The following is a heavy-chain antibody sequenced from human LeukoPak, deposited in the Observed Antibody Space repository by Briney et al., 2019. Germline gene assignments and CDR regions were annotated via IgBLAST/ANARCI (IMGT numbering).Heavy chain of an antibody. V-gene: IGHV4-39*07. J-gene: IGHJ6*03. CDR1: GGSIRSSSYY. D-gene: IGHD3-10*01. CDR2: IYYSGST. Sequence: PSETLSLTCTVSGGSIRSSSYYWGWIRQPPGKGLEWIGSIYYSGSTYYNPSLKSRVTISVDTSKNQFSLKLSSVTAADTAVYYCARDSRKGWRVMVRGRNYYMDVWGKGTTVTVSS. CDR3: ARDSRKGWRVMVRGRNYYMDV.